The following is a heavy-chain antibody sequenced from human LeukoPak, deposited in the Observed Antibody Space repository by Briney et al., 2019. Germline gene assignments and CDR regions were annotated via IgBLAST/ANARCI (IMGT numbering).Heavy chain of an antibody. CDR3: VKQVFGETGYFDS. V-gene: IGHV3-30*02. CDR1: GFVFSSYG. D-gene: IGHD3-10*01. CDR2: IWYDGSNE. Sequence: PGGSLRLSCAASGFVFSSYGMHWVRQAPGKGLEGVAFIWYDGSNEYYADSAKGRFTIARDNSTSTLYLQMKSLRVEDTALSYCVKQVFGETGYFDSWGQGTLVSVST. J-gene: IGHJ4*02.